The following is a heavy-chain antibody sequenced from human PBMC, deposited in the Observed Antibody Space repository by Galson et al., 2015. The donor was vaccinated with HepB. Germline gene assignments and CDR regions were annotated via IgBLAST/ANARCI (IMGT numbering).Heavy chain of an antibody. CDR1: GGTFSSYA. J-gene: IGHJ6*02. Sequence: SVKVSCKASGGTFSSYAISWVRQAPGQGLEWMGGIIPIFGTANYAQKFQGRVTITADESTSTAYMELSSLRSEDTAVYYCATGEVVVITTGYYYGMDVWGQGTTVTVSS. CDR2: IIPIFGTA. V-gene: IGHV1-69*13. D-gene: IGHD3-22*01. CDR3: ATGEVVVITTGYYYGMDV.